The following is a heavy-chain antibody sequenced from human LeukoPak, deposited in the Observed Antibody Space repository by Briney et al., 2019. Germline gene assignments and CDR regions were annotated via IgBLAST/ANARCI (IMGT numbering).Heavy chain of an antibody. J-gene: IGHJ4*02. CDR1: GFTFSSYA. V-gene: IGHV3-23*01. CDR2: ISGSGGST. D-gene: IGHD4-17*01. Sequence: PGGSLRLSCAASGFTFSSYAMSWVRQAPGKGLEWVSAISGSGGSTYYADSVKGRFTISRDNSENTLYLQMNSLSAEDTAVYYCAKAKDYGDYYFDYWGQGTLVTVSS. CDR3: AKAKDYGDYYFDY.